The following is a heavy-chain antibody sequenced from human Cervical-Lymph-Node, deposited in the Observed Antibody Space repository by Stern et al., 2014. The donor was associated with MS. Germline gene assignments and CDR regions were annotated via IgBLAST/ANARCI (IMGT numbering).Heavy chain of an antibody. V-gene: IGHV3-21*01. Sequence: VQLVESGGGLVKPGGSLRLSCAASGFTFSSYSMNWVRQAPGKGLEWVSSISSSSSYIYYADSVKGRFTISRDNAKNSLYLQMNSLRAEDTAVYYCARDQDSSGYFPFDYWGQGTLVTVSS. CDR1: GFTFSSYS. J-gene: IGHJ4*02. CDR3: ARDQDSSGYFPFDY. CDR2: ISSSSSYI. D-gene: IGHD3-22*01.